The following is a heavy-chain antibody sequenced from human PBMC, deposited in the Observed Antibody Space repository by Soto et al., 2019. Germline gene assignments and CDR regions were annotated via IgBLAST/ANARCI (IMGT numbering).Heavy chain of an antibody. CDR2: ISSSSSYI. CDR3: ARPTAVAGNDAFDI. J-gene: IGHJ3*02. V-gene: IGHV3-21*01. CDR1: GFTFSSYS. Sequence: PGGSLRLSCAASGFTFSSYSMNWVRQAPGKGLEWVSSISSSSSYIYYADSVKGRFTISRDNAKNSLYLQMNSLRAEDTAVYYCARPTAVAGNDAFDIWGQGTMVTVSS. D-gene: IGHD6-19*01.